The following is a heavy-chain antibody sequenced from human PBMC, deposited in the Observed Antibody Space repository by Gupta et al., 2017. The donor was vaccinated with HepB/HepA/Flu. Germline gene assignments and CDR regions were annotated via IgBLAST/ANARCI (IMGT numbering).Heavy chain of an antibody. CDR3: ARDRWNERCYYYYGMDV. CDR1: GFTFSSYA. J-gene: IGHJ6*02. CDR2: ISYDGSNK. Sequence: QVQLVESGGGVVQPGRSLRLSCAASGFTFSSYAMHWVRQAPGKGLEWVAVISYDGSNKYYADSVKGRFTISRDNSKNTLYLQMNSLRAEDTAVYYCARDRWNERCYYYYGMDVWGQGTTVTVSS. V-gene: IGHV3-30-3*01. D-gene: IGHD1-1*01.